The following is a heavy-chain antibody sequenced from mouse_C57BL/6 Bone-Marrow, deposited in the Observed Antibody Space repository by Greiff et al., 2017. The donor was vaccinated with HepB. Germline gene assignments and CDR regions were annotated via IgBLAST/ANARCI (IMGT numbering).Heavy chain of an antibody. D-gene: IGHD1-1*01. CDR1: GYAFSSSW. CDR2: IYPGDGDT. J-gene: IGHJ1*03. V-gene: IGHV1-82*01. CDR3: ASRGAVPWYFDV. Sequence: VQLQQSGPELVKPGASVKISCKASGYAFSSSWMNWVKQRPGKGLEWIGRIYPGDGDTNYNGKFKGKATLTADKSSSTAYMQLSSLTSEDSAVYFCASRGAVPWYFDVWGTGTTVTVSS.